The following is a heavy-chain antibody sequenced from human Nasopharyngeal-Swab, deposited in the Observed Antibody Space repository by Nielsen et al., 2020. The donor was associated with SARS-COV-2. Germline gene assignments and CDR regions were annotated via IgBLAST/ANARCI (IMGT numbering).Heavy chain of an antibody. CDR2: INHSGST. CDR1: GGSFSGYY. J-gene: IGHJ6*02. D-gene: IGHD2-2*01. CDR3: ARGIVVVPAAMAYYYYYGMDV. V-gene: IGHV4-34*01. Sequence: SETLSLTCAVCGGSFSGYYWSWIRQPPGKGLEWIGEINHSGSTNYNPSLKSRVTISVDTSKNQFSLKLSSVTAADTAVYYCARGIVVVPAAMAYYYYYGMDVWGQGTTVTVSS.